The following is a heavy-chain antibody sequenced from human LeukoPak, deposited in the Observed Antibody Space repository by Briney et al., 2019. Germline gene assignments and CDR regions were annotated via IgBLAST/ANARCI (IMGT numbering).Heavy chain of an antibody. CDR3: AKAQYDFWSGLDY. CDR1: GFTFSRYP. CDR2: ISGNGGST. J-gene: IGHJ4*02. Sequence: GGSLRLSCSASGFTFSRYPMHWVRQAPGKGLEHVSAISGNGGSTYYADSVKGRFTISRDNSKNTLYLQMSSLRTEDTAIYYCAKAQYDFWSGLDYWGQGTLVTVSS. D-gene: IGHD3-3*01. V-gene: IGHV3-64D*09.